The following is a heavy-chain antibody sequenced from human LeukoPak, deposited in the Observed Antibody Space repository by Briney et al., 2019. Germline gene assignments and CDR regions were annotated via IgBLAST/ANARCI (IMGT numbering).Heavy chain of an antibody. CDR1: GFTFSTYW. Sequence: GGSLRLSCAASGFTFSTYWMSWVRQVPRKGLEWAANIKQDGSEKYFVDSVKGRFTISRDNAKNSLYLQMNSLRAEDTAVYFCARAQFYSSGWYGDYFDYWGQGTLVTVSS. CDR3: ARAQFYSSGWYGDYFDY. J-gene: IGHJ4*02. CDR2: IKQDGSEK. D-gene: IGHD6-19*01. V-gene: IGHV3-7*04.